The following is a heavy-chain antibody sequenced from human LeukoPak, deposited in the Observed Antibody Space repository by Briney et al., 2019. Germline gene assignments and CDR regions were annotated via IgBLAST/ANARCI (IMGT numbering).Heavy chain of an antibody. CDR3: ARGTGGRYFDY. CDR2: ISYDGSNK. V-gene: IGHV3-30*03. D-gene: IGHD3/OR15-3a*01. Sequence: GGSLRLSCAASGFTLSNYGIHWVRQAPGKGLEWVALISYDGSNKYYADSVKGRFTVSRDNSKNTLYLQMNSLRAEDTAVYYCARGTGGRYFDYWGQGTLVTVSS. J-gene: IGHJ4*02. CDR1: GFTLSNYG.